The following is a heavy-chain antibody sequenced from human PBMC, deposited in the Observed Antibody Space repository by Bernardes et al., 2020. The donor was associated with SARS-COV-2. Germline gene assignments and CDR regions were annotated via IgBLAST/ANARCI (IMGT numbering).Heavy chain of an antibody. CDR3: ARGEGSTTSDY. J-gene: IGHJ4*01. Sequence: SVKVSCRASGYSFINFGITWVRQGPGQGLEWMGWIVAHNGNKKYAQKFQGRVTMTTDTYTDTAYLELQSLKYDDTAVYYCARGEGSTTSDYWGQGTLVTVSS. V-gene: IGHV1-18*01. CDR1: GYSFINFG. CDR2: IVAHNGNK. D-gene: IGHD2-15*01.